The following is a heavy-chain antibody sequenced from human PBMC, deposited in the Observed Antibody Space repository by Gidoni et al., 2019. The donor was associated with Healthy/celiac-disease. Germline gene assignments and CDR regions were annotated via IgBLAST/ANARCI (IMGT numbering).Heavy chain of an antibody. CDR1: GFTFSSYA. CDR3: AKVATTAGWYTTYYYYGMDV. CDR2: ISGSGGST. V-gene: IGHV3-23*01. J-gene: IGHJ6*02. D-gene: IGHD6-19*01. Sequence: EVQLLESGGGLVQPGGSLILSCAASGFTFSSYAMSWVRPAPGKGLEWVSAISGSGGSTYYADSVKGRFTISRDNSKNTLYLQMNSLRAEDTAVYYCAKVATTAGWYTTYYYYGMDVWGQGTTVTVSS.